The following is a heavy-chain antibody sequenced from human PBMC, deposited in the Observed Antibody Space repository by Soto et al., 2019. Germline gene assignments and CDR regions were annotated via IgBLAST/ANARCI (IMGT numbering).Heavy chain of an antibody. CDR2: ISYDGSNK. D-gene: IGHD3-16*02. Sequence: QVQLVESGGGVVQPGRSLRLSCAASGFTFSSYGMHWVRQAPGKGLEWVAVISYDGSNKYYADSVKGRFTISRDNYKNTLYLQMNSLRAEDTAVYYCAKDHQRYDYVWGSYRSGFDYWGQGTLVTVSS. CDR3: AKDHQRYDYVWGSYRSGFDY. CDR1: GFTFSSYG. J-gene: IGHJ4*02. V-gene: IGHV3-30*18.